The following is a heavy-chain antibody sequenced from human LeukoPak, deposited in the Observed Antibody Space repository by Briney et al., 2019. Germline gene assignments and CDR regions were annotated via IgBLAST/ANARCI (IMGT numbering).Heavy chain of an antibody. Sequence: GGSLRLSCAASGFPFGNEAMGWVRQAPERGVEWVSTISPGGGTTYYADSVKGRFTISRDNSRNTLFVQMNSLSAEDTAVYYCAKVRSGSSNWALRIFDNWGQGTLVTVSS. V-gene: IGHV3-23*01. CDR3: AKVRSGSSNWALRIFDN. CDR2: ISPGGGTT. CDR1: GFPFGNEA. J-gene: IGHJ4*02. D-gene: IGHD4-11*01.